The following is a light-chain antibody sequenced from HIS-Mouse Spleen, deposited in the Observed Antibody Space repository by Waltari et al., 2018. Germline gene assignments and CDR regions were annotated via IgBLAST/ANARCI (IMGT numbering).Light chain of an antibody. V-gene: IGLV3-21*03. CDR1: NIGSKS. Sequence: SYVLTQPPSVSVAPGKTARITRGGNNIGSKSVHWYQQKPRQAPALVVYDDSNRPSGIPARLSGADTGNTATLTIGRVEAGDEADYYCQVWDSSSDHVVFGGGTKLTVL. CDR3: QVWDSSSDHVV. J-gene: IGLJ2*01. CDR2: DDS.